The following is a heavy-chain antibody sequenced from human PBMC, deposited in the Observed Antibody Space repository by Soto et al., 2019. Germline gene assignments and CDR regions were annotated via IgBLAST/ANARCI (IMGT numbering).Heavy chain of an antibody. D-gene: IGHD6-19*01. CDR2: IYYSGST. CDR3: ARSGSGSGWL. CDR1: CGSVSSGRFY. J-gene: IGHJ4*02. V-gene: IGHV4-61*01. Sequence: PSETLSLTCTVSCGSVSSGRFYWSWIRQPPGKGLEWIGYIYYSGSTKYNASLRSRVTISVDTSKNQFSLKLTSVTAADTAVYYCARSGSGSGWLGGQGTLVTVSS.